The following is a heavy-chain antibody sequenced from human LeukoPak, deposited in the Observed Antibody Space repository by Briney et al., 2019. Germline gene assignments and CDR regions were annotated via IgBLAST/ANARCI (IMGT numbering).Heavy chain of an antibody. CDR2: MNPNSGNT. CDR3: ARGGYCSRTSCFDSDY. J-gene: IGHJ4*02. D-gene: IGHD2-2*01. Sequence: VASVKVSCKASGYTFTSYDINWVRQASGQGLEWMGRMNPNSGNTGYAQKFQGRVTMTRNTAINTAYLELSSLRSEDTAVYYCARGGYCSRTSCFDSDYWGQGTLVTVSS. CDR1: GYTFTSYD. V-gene: IGHV1-8*01.